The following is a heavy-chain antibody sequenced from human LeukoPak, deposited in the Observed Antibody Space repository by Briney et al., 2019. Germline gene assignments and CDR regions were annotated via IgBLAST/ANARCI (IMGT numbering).Heavy chain of an antibody. V-gene: IGHV1-2*02. Sequence: ASVKVSCKASGYTFTSYGISWVRQAPGQGLEWMGWINPNSGGTNYAQKFQGRVTMTRDTSISTAYMELSRLRSDDTAVYYCARDYVLLWFGESSWFDPWGQGTLVTVSS. CDR1: GYTFTSYG. CDR3: ARDYVLLWFGESSWFDP. CDR2: INPNSGGT. J-gene: IGHJ5*02. D-gene: IGHD3-10*01.